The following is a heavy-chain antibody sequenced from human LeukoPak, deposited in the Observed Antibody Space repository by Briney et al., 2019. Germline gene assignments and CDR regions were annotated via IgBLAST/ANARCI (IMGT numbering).Heavy chain of an antibody. D-gene: IGHD4-17*01. CDR3: ARNYGDYESQSGLDY. CDR1: GGSISSGGYY. Sequence: SQTLSLTCTVSGGSISSGGYYWSWIRQHPGKGLEWIGYIYYSGSTYYNPSLKSRVTISVDTSKNQFSLKLSSVTAADTAVYYCARNYGDYESQSGLDYWGQGTLVTVSS. V-gene: IGHV4-31*03. CDR2: IYYSGST. J-gene: IGHJ4*02.